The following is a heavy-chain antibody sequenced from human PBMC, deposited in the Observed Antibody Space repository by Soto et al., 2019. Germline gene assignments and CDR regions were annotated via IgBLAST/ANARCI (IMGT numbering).Heavy chain of an antibody. CDR2: IIPILGTA. CDR1: GGTFNNYA. Sequence: QVQLVQSGAEVQKPGSSVKVSCKASGGTFNNYAITWVRQAPRQGLEWMGGIIPILGTANYAQKFQGRVTITADESTSTSYMELSSLRSEDTAVYYCASSYGTSWYGDYWGQGTLVTVSS. J-gene: IGHJ4*02. CDR3: ASSYGTSWYGDY. V-gene: IGHV1-69*01. D-gene: IGHD6-13*01.